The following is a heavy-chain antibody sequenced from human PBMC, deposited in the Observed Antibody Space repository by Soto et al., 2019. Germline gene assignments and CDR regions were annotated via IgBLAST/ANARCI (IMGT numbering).Heavy chain of an antibody. V-gene: IGHV3-66*01. D-gene: IGHD4-4*01. Sequence: GSLRLSCAASGFTVSSNYMSWVRQAPGKGLEWVSVIYSGGSTYYADSVKGRFTISRDNSKNTLYLQMNSLRAEDTAVYYCARGSNYFWFDPWGQGTLVTVSS. CDR1: GFTVSSNY. CDR3: ARGSNYFWFDP. J-gene: IGHJ5*02. CDR2: IYSGGST.